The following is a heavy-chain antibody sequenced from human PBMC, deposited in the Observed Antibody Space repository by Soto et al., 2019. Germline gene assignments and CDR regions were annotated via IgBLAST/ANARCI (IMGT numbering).Heavy chain of an antibody. J-gene: IGHJ1*01. CDR3: ARDREGYCGGDCPFQH. D-gene: IGHD2-21*02. Sequence: QVQLVQSGAEVKKPGASVKVSCKASGYTFTSYYMHWVRQAPGQGLEWMGIINPSGGSTSYAQKFRGRVNMTRDTSTSTVYMELSSLRSEDTAVYYCARDREGYCGGDCPFQHWGQGPLVTVSS. V-gene: IGHV1-46*01. CDR2: INPSGGST. CDR1: GYTFTSYY.